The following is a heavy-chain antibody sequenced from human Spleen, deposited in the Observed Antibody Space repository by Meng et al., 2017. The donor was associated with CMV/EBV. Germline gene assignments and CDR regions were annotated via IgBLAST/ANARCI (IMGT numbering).Heavy chain of an antibody. CDR3: ATQNAEYSSSSPY. Sequence: GESLKISCTVSGFTFSSYEMNWVRQAPGKGLEWISYISSTGGTIYYADSVRGRFTISRDNAKNSLYLQMNSLRAEDTAVYYCATQNAEYSSSSPYWGQGTLVTVSS. V-gene: IGHV3-48*03. CDR2: ISSTGGTI. J-gene: IGHJ4*02. CDR1: GFTFSSYE. D-gene: IGHD6-6*01.